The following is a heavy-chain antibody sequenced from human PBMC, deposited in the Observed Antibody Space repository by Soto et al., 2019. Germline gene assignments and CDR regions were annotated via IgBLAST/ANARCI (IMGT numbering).Heavy chain of an antibody. J-gene: IGHJ6*02. Sequence: QVQLVQSGAAVKKPGSSVKVSCKASGGTFSSYTISWVQQAPGQGLEWMGRIIPILGIANYAQKFQGRVTITADKSTSTAYMELSSLRSEDTAVYYCARCSGVGTFHYYGMDVWGQGTTVTVSS. V-gene: IGHV1-69*02. CDR3: ARCSGVGTFHYYGMDV. CDR1: GGTFSSYT. CDR2: IIPILGIA. D-gene: IGHD6-19*01.